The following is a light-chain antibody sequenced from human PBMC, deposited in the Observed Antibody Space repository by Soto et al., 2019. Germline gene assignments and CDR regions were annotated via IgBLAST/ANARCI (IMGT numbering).Light chain of an antibody. V-gene: IGKV1-39*01. CDR1: QYISSY. Sequence: DIQMTQSPSSLSASVGDRVTITCQASQYISSYVNWYQQKPGKGPNLLIYAASSLQSGVPSRFSGSGSGTDFTLTISSLQPEDFATYYCQQSYNTPWTFGQGTKVDIK. CDR2: AAS. CDR3: QQSYNTPWT. J-gene: IGKJ1*01.